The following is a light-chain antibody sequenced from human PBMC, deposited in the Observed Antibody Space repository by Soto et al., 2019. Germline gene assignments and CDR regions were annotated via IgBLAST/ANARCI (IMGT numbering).Light chain of an antibody. V-gene: IGKV3-20*01. CDR3: QQYGTLPWT. CDR1: QSVISRY. J-gene: IGKJ1*01. CDR2: GAS. Sequence: ETVITQSPATLSVSPGGRATLSCRASQSVISRYLAWYQQKPGQAPRLLMYGASSRSTGIPERFSGSGSGTDFTLTISRLEPEDFAVFYCQQYGTLPWTFGQGTKVDIK.